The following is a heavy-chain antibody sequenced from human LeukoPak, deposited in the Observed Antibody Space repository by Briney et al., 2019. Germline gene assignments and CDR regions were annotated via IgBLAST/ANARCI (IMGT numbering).Heavy chain of an antibody. D-gene: IGHD5-12*01. CDR1: GFTFSSYG. Sequence: GGSLRLPCAASGFTFSSYGMHWVRQAPGKGLEWVAFIRFDGSNKYYADSVKGRFTISRDNSKNTLYLQMKSLRAEDTAVYYCAKGGGYEAQYYYYYLDVWGKGTTVTISS. V-gene: IGHV3-30*02. CDR2: IRFDGSNK. CDR3: AKGGGYEAQYYYYYLDV. J-gene: IGHJ6*03.